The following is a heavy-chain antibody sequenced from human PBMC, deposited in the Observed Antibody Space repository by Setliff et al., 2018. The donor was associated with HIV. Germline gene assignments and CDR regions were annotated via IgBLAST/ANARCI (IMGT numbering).Heavy chain of an antibody. CDR1: GFSLTTDGVG. CDR2: IYWDDDK. V-gene: IGHV2-5*02. Sequence: SGPTLVNPTQPLTLTCTFSGFSLTTDGVGVGWIRQPPGRAPEWLALIYWDDDKRYSPSLKSRLTITKDTSKNQVVITMTNMDPVDTATYYCAHISRVAYVKIKYYFDYWGQGTLGTVSS. D-gene: IGHD2-2*01. CDR3: AHISRVAYVKIKYYFDY. J-gene: IGHJ4*02.